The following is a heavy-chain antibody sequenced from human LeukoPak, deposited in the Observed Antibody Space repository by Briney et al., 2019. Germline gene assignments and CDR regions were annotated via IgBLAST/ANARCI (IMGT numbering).Heavy chain of an antibody. Sequence: SETLSLTCTVSGYSISSGYYWGWIRQPPGKGLEWIGTIYHSGSTYYSPSLKSRVTISVDTSKNQFSLNLSSVTAADTAVYYCARVSDKPYSPWFDPWGQGTLVTVSS. CDR2: IYHSGST. V-gene: IGHV4-38-2*02. CDR3: ARVSDKPYSPWFDP. D-gene: IGHD2-21*01. CDR1: GYSISSGYY. J-gene: IGHJ5*02.